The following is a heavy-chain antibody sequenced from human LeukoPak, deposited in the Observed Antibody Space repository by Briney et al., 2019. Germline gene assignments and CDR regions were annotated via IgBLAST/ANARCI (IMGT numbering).Heavy chain of an antibody. CDR2: ISGSAHKI. Sequence: GGSLRLSCVASGITFSNYAVSWVRQAPEKGLDWVSVISGSAHKIRYADSVKGRFTISRDNSENIVYLQMDNLRVEDTAVYYCAGRLTGYSSGYVHWGQGTLVTVSS. CDR1: GITFSNYA. CDR3: AGRLTGYSSGYVH. D-gene: IGHD5-18*01. J-gene: IGHJ4*02. V-gene: IGHV3-23*01.